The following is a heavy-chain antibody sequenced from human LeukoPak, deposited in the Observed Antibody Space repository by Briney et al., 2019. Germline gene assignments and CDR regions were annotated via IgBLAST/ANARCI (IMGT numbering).Heavy chain of an antibody. V-gene: IGHV3-64*01. CDR3: ARVADGSYPFDAFDI. CDR1: GLTFSSYA. CDR2: ISSNGGST. J-gene: IGHJ3*02. Sequence: GGSLRLSCAASGLTFSSYAMHWVRQAPGEGREDGSAISSNGGSTYYANSVKGRFTISRDNSKNTLYLQMGSLRAEDMAVYYCARVADGSYPFDAFDIWGQGTMVTVSS. D-gene: IGHD1-26*01.